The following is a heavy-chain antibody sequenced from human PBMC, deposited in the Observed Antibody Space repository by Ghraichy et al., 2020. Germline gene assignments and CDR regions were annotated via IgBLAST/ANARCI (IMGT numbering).Heavy chain of an antibody. V-gene: IGHV3-15*07. CDR3: TTDSWGLLLWFGEIAPSYGMDV. CDR1: GFTFSNAW. D-gene: IGHD3-10*01. J-gene: IGHJ6*02. CDR2: IKSKTDGGTT. Sequence: GGSLRLSCAASGFTFSNAWMNWVRQAPGKGLEWVGRIKSKTDGGTTDYAAPVKGRFTISRDDSKNTLYLQMNSLKTEDTAVYYCTTDSWGLLLWFGEIAPSYGMDVWGQGTTVTVSS.